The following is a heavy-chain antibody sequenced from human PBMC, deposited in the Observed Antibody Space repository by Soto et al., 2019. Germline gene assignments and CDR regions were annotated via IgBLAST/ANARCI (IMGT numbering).Heavy chain of an antibody. V-gene: IGHV1-69*13. Sequence: SVKVSCKASGGTFSRYGISWVRQAPGQGLEWMGGIIPMFAKANYAQKFQDRVTITADESTGTAYMELRSLRFEDTAVYYCTRDGTLYDSSAYYYLYWGQGTLVTVSS. D-gene: IGHD3-22*01. CDR2: IIPMFAKA. J-gene: IGHJ4*02. CDR3: TRDGTLYDSSAYYYLY. CDR1: GGTFSRYG.